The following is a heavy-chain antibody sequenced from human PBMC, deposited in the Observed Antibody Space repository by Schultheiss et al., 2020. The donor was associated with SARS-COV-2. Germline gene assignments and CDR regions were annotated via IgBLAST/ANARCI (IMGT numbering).Heavy chain of an antibody. Sequence: GESLKISCAASGFTFSNAWMNWVRQAPGKGLEWVGRIKSKTDGGTTDYAAPVKGRFTISRDDSKNTLYLQMNSLKTEDTAVYYCTTGDYYDSSGDAFDIWGQGTMVTRLL. CDR2: IKSKTDGGTT. CDR1: GFTFSNAW. V-gene: IGHV3-15*07. J-gene: IGHJ3*02. CDR3: TTGDYYDSSGDAFDI. D-gene: IGHD3-22*01.